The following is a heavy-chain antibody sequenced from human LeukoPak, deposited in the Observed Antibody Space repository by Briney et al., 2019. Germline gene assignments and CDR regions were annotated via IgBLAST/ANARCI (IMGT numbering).Heavy chain of an antibody. CDR3: ARANYYGSGKKDLDY. J-gene: IGHJ4*02. D-gene: IGHD3-10*01. CDR1: AYTFTTYD. V-gene: IGHV1-8*01. Sequence: ASVTVSCTSSAYTFTTYDINWVRHAPGQGLEWMGGMSHNSGNRGCAQRVEGGVTMTRNSYVSAAYMGVSSLRSEDTAVYYCARANYYGSGKKDLDYWGRGTLVTVSS. CDR2: MSHNSGNR.